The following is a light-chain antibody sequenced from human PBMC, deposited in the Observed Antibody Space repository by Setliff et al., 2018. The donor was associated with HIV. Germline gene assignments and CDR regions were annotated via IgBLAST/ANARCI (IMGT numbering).Light chain of an antibody. CDR2: EVS. J-gene: IGLJ1*01. CDR1: SSDVGGYNY. CDR3: CSNTGSNTYV. Sequence: QSVLTQPPSASGSPGQSVTISCTGTSSDVGGYNYVSWYQQHPGKAPKLMIYEVSKRPSGVPDRFSGSKSGNTASLTVSGLQAEDEADYYCCSNTGSNTYVFGSGTKGTV. V-gene: IGLV2-8*01.